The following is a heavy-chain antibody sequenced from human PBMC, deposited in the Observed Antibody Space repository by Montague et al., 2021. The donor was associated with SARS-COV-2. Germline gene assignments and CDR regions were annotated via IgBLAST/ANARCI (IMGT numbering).Heavy chain of an antibody. D-gene: IGHD6-19*01. Sequence: TLSLTCTVSGGSISSGTNYWSWIRQPAGKGLEWIGRIYYSGPTNYNPSLKSRVTMSVDTSKSQFSLILTSVTAADTAVYYCARDFSTTSGWYEVYYLDXWGLGIQVTVSS. CDR1: GGSISSGTNY. CDR2: IYYSGPT. J-gene: IGHJ4*02. V-gene: IGHV4-61*02. CDR3: ARDFSTTSGWYEVYYLDX.